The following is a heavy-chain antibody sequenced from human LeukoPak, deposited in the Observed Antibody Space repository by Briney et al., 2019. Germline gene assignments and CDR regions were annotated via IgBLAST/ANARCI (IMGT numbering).Heavy chain of an antibody. CDR2: IYSSGLT. V-gene: IGHV4-61*02. Sequence: PSQTLTLTCTVSGDSINSGGYYWSWIRQPAGKGLEWIGRIYSSGLTHYNPSLQSRVTISLDTSKNQFSLKLTSVTAADTAVYYCARSQFYGSGSYQGRWFDPWGQGTLVTVSS. CDR3: ARSQFYGSGSYQGRWFDP. CDR1: GDSINSGGYY. D-gene: IGHD3-10*01. J-gene: IGHJ5*02.